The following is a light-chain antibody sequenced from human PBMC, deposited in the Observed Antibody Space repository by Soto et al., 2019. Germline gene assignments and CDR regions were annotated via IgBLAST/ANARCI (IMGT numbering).Light chain of an antibody. CDR1: QTVNNY. J-gene: IGKJ1*01. CDR3: QQYGNSFVG. CDR2: DTS. Sequence: LTQSPATLSVSPGGMTILSCRASQTVNNYLAWYQQKPGRAPRLLIYDTSKRAPGVPARFIGSGSGTDFTLIISRLEPEDFAVYYCQQYGNSFVGFGQGTKVDIK. V-gene: IGKV3-11*01.